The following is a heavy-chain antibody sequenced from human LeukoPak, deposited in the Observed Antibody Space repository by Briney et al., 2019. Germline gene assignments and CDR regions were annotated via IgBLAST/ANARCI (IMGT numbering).Heavy chain of an antibody. V-gene: IGHV3-23*01. CDR1: GFTFDDYA. D-gene: IGHD3-16*01. CDR2: ISPRGDIT. CDR3: AKDDDWGRFNH. J-gene: IGHJ1*01. Sequence: GGSLRLSCAASGFTFDDYAMNWVRQAPGKGLEWVSGISPRGDITYYKDSVRGRFTISRDNFKNTVSLQLNSLRAEDTAMYYCAKDDDWGRFNHWGQGTLVTVSS.